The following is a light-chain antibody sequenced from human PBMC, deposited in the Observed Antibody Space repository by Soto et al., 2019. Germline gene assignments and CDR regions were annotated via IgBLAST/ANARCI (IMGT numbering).Light chain of an antibody. CDR3: SSYAGSNNVV. CDR2: EVN. V-gene: IGLV2-8*01. CDR1: SSDVCGYNY. Sequence: QSALTQPASVSGSPGQSITISCTGTSSDVCGYNYVSWYQQDPGKAPKLMIYEVNKRPSGVPDRFSGSKSGNTASLTVSGLQPEDDSDYYCSSYAGSNNVVFGGGTKVTVL. J-gene: IGLJ2*01.